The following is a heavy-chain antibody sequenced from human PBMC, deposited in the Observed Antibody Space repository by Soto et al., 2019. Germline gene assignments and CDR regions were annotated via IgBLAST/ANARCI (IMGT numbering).Heavy chain of an antibody. J-gene: IGHJ6*02. CDR3: ARLATLGYCSSTSCHTYYGMDV. CDR1: GGSISSGGYS. Sequence: SETLSLTCAVSGGSISSGGYSWSWFRQPPGKGLGRIGYIYHSGSTYYNPSLKSRVTISVDRSKNQFSLKLSSVTAADTAVYYCARLATLGYCSSTSCHTYYGMDVWGQGTTVTVSS. CDR2: IYHSGST. V-gene: IGHV4-30-2*01. D-gene: IGHD2-2*01.